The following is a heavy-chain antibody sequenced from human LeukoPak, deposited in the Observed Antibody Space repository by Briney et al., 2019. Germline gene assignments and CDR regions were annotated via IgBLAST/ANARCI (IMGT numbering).Heavy chain of an antibody. CDR2: ISHSAKTK. CDR1: GFPFSAYE. CDR3: ARERRDAFDF. D-gene: IGHD3-10*01. Sequence: GGSLRLSCAASGFPFSAYEMNWVRQAPGKGLEWVSYISHSAKTKYYADSVKGRFTISRDGAKNSLYLQMNSLRPEDTAVYYCARERRDAFDFWGQGTTVAVSS. V-gene: IGHV3-48*03. J-gene: IGHJ3*01.